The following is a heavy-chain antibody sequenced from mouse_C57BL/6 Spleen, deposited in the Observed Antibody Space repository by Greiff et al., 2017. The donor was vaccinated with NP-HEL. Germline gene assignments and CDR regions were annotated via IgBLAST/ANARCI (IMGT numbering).Heavy chain of an antibody. CDR1: GFTFSSYG. V-gene: IGHV5-6*01. CDR3: ARQGGLGRYFDV. J-gene: IGHJ1*03. Sequence: DVQLVESGGDLVKPGGSLKLSCAASGFTFSSYGMSWVRQTPDKRLEWVATISSGGSYTYYPDSVKGRFTISRDNAKNTLYLQMSSLKSEDTAMYYCARQGGLGRYFDVWGTGTTVTVSS. CDR2: ISSGGSYT. D-gene: IGHD4-1*01.